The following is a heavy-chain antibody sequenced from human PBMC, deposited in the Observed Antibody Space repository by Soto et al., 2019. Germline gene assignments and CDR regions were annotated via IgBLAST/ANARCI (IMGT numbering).Heavy chain of an antibody. CDR3: ATSSGCSGGFCL. V-gene: IGHV3-73*01. CDR1: GFSFSDSA. Sequence: GGSLRLSCAASGFSFSDSAMHCVRQASGKGLEWVARIRSKANSYLIAYDESVRGRFIISRDNSRDTLFLQIDTLRAEDTAVYYCATSSGCSGGFCLWGQGA. D-gene: IGHD2-15*01. J-gene: IGHJ4*02. CDR2: IRSKANSYLI.